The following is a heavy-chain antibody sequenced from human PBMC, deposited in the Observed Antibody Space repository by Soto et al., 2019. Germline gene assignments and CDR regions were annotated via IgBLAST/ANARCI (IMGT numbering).Heavy chain of an antibody. D-gene: IGHD2-15*01. V-gene: IGHV3-23*01. Sequence: DVPWLESGGGLVQPEGSLRLSCAASGFTFSSYAMGWVRQGPGKGLEWVAVVSIGGSTHYADSVRGRFTISRDNSKNTLSLQMNSLTAEDPAVYFCAKRRGAGGHLDYWGQGALVTVSS. CDR3: AKRRGAGGHLDY. CDR2: VSIGGST. CDR1: GFTFSSYA. J-gene: IGHJ4*02.